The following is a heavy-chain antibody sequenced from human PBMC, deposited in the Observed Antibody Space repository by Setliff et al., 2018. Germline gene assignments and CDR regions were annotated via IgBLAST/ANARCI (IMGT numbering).Heavy chain of an antibody. D-gene: IGHD5-12*01. Sequence: LSLTCTVSGGSISSSSYYWGWIRQPPGKGLEWIGSIYYSGSTYYNPSLKSRVTISVDTSKNQFSLKLSSVTAADTAVYYRARQDFSGYKHRAFDIWGQGTMVTVS. CDR3: ARQDFSGYKHRAFDI. J-gene: IGHJ3*02. CDR2: IYYSGST. V-gene: IGHV4-39*01. CDR1: GGSISSSSYY.